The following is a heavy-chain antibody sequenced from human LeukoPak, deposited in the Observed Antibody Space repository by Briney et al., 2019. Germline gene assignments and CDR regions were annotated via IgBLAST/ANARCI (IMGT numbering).Heavy chain of an antibody. CDR3: ARGATIMDY. J-gene: IGHJ4*02. D-gene: IGHD1-26*01. Sequence: GGSLRLSCAASGFTFSSYTMSWVRQAPGKGLEWVSGVSGSGGSTHYADSVKGRFTISRDNSKNTLYLQMNSLRAEDTAVYYCARGATIMDYWGQGTLVTVSS. CDR2: VSGSGGST. V-gene: IGHV3-23*01. CDR1: GFTFSSYT.